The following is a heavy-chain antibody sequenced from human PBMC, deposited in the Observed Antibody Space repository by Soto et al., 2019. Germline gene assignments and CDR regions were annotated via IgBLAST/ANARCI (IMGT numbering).Heavy chain of an antibody. Sequence: QVQLQESGPGLVKPSQTLSLTCTVSGGSISSGDYYWSWIRQPPGKGLEWIGYIYYSGSTYYNPSLKSRVTISVDTSKHQFPLKLSSVTAADTAVYYCAREPVTCSSTSCPLDYWVQGTLVTVSS. V-gene: IGHV4-30-4*01. CDR3: AREPVTCSSTSCPLDY. D-gene: IGHD2-2*01. CDR2: IYYSGST. CDR1: GGSISSGDYY. J-gene: IGHJ4*02.